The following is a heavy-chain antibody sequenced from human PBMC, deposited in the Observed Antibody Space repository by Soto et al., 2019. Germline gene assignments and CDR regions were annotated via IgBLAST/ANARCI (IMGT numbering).Heavy chain of an antibody. CDR3: ATQKTHYDILTGYSN. V-gene: IGHV1-2*02. CDR2: INPNSGGT. CDR1: GYTFTGYY. D-gene: IGHD3-9*01. Sequence: ASVKVSCKASGYTFTGYYMHWVRQAPGQGLEWMGWINPNSGGTNYAQKFQGRVTMTRDMSISTAYMELSRLRSDDTAVYYCATQKTHYDILTGYSNWGQGTRVTVSS. J-gene: IGHJ4*02.